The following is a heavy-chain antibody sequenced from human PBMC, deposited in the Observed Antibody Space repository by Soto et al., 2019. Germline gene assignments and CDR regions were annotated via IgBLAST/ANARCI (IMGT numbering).Heavy chain of an antibody. J-gene: IGHJ5*02. Sequence: QVQLQESGPGLVKPSETLSLTCTVSGGSISSYYWSWIRQPPGKGLEWIGYIDYSGSTNYNPSLKSRVTISVDTSKNQFSLKMSSVTDADTAVYYCARRVLGHSGWYTWFDPWGQGPLVTVSS. CDR3: ARRVLGHSGWYTWFDP. CDR2: IDYSGST. D-gene: IGHD6-13*01. V-gene: IGHV4-59*08. CDR1: GGSISSYY.